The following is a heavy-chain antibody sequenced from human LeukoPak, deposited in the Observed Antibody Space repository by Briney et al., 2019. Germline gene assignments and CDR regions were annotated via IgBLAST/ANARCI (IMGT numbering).Heavy chain of an antibody. J-gene: IGHJ4*02. CDR2: ISYDGSNK. CDR1: GFTFSSYG. Sequence: GRSLRLSCAASGFTFSSYGMHWVRQAPGKGLEWVAVISYDGSNKYYADSVKGRFTISRDNSKNTLYLQMNSLRAEDTAVYYCAKDGVATITFDYWGQGTLVTVSS. CDR3: AKDGVATITFDY. D-gene: IGHD5-12*01. V-gene: IGHV3-30*18.